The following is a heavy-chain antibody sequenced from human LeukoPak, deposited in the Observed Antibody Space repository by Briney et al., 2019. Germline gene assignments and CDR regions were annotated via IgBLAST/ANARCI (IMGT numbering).Heavy chain of an antibody. D-gene: IGHD3-22*01. V-gene: IGHV3-53*01. CDR1: GFTVSSNY. CDR3: ARMLISSGYYVDS. J-gene: IGHJ4*02. CDR2: IYSGGTT. Sequence: GGSLRLSCAASGFTVSSNYMSWVRQAPGKGLEWVSVIYSGGTTYYADSVKGRFTISRDISKNTLYLQMDSLRVEDTAVYYCARMLISSGYYVDSWGQGTLVTVYS.